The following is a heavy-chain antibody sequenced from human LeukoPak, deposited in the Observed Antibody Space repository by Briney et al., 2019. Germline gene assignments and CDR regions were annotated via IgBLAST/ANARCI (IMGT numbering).Heavy chain of an antibody. Sequence: GGSLRPSCAASGFTFSSYSMNWVRQAPGKGLEWVSSISSSSSYIYYADSVKGRFTISRDNAKNSLYLQMNSLRAEDTAVYYCARGDRLGAFDIWGQGTMVTVSS. CDR1: GFTFSSYS. D-gene: IGHD3-16*01. CDR3: ARGDRLGAFDI. V-gene: IGHV3-21*01. CDR2: ISSSSSYI. J-gene: IGHJ3*02.